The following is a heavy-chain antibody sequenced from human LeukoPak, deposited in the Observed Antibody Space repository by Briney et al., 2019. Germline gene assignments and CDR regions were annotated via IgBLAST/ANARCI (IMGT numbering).Heavy chain of an antibody. CDR3: ARDVDYDFWSGRFFVSSNWYFDL. D-gene: IGHD3-3*01. J-gene: IGHJ2*01. Sequence: GGSLRLSCAASGFTFSSYSMNWVRQAPGKGLEWVSSISSSSSYIYYADSVKGRFTISRDNAKNSLYLQMNSLRAEDTAVYYCARDVDYDFWSGRFFVSSNWYFDLWGRGTLVTVSS. V-gene: IGHV3-21*01. CDR2: ISSSSSYI. CDR1: GFTFSSYS.